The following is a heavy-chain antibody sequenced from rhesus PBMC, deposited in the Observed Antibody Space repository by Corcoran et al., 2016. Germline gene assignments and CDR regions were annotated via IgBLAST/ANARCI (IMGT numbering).Heavy chain of an antibody. CDR1: GGSFSSYW. J-gene: IGHJ4*01. D-gene: IGHD4-23*01. V-gene: IGHV4-80*01. CDR2: INGNSGST. Sequence: QVQLQESGPAVVKPSETLSLTCAVSGGSFSSYWWSWIRQPPGKGLEWIGEINGNSGSTNYNPSLKSRVTISKDASKNQVSLKLSSVTAADTAVYYCARCDSNRFDYWGQGVLVTVSS. CDR3: ARCDSNRFDY.